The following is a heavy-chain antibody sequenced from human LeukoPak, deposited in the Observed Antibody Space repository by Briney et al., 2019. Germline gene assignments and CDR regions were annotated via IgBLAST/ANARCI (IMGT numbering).Heavy chain of an antibody. D-gene: IGHD2-15*01. J-gene: IGHJ3*01. CDR1: GGSISSYY. CDR3: ARGGAAPGAFDV. CDR2: IYNSGST. Sequence: SETLSLTCAVPGGSISSYYWSWIRQPPGKGLEWIGYIYNSGSTNYNPSLKSRVTISVDTSKNQFSLKLSSVTAADTAVYYCARGGAAPGAFDVWGQGTVVTASS. V-gene: IGHV4-59*01.